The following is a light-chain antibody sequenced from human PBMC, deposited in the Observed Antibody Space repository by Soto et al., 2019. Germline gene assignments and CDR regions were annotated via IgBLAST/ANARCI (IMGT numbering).Light chain of an antibody. Sequence: DIPLTQSPSFLFASVGDRVTITCRASQGISSYLAWYQQKPGKAPKLLIYAASTLQSGVPSRFSGSGSGTEFTLTMSSLQPEDFATYYCQQGGTFGPGTKVDI. CDR1: QGISSY. CDR3: QQGGT. V-gene: IGKV1-9*01. CDR2: AAS. J-gene: IGKJ3*01.